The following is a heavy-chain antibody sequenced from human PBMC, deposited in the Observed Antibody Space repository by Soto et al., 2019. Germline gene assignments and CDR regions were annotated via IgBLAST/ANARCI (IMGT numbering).Heavy chain of an antibody. J-gene: IGHJ3*01. CDR3: ARDRRFYDSGYYDIVNAAFDG. CDR1: ASTFPGYH. V-gene: IGHV1-2*02. D-gene: IGHD3-22*01. Sequence: SVKVSCKASASTFPGYHMHWVRPAPGQGLEWMGWINPNSGGTNYAQKFQGRVTMTRDTSISTAYMEVSRLRSDDTAVYYCARDRRFYDSGYYDIVNAAFDGWGQGTMVTVSS. CDR2: INPNSGGT.